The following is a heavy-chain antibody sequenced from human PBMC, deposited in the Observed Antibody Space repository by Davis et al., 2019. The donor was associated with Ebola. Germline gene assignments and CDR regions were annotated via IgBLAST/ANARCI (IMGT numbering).Heavy chain of an antibody. CDR3: ARHPREYQLRGGNWFDP. V-gene: IGHV4-39*01. D-gene: IGHD2-2*01. CDR2: IYYSGST. CDR1: GGSISSSSYY. Sequence: SETLSLTCTVSGGSISSSSYYWGWIRQPPVKGLEWIGSIYYSGSTYYNPSLKSRVTISVDTSKNQFSLKLSSVTAADTAVYYCARHPREYQLRGGNWFDPWGQGTLVTVSS. J-gene: IGHJ5*02.